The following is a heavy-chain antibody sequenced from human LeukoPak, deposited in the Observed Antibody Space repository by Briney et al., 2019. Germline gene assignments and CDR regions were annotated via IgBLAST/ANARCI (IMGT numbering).Heavy chain of an antibody. J-gene: IGHJ4*02. CDR2: IWYDGSNK. V-gene: IGHV3-33*08. Sequence: GGSLRLSCAASGFTFSSYEMNWVRQAPGKCLEWVAVIWYDGSNKYYADSVKGRFTISRDNSKNTLYLQMNSLRAEDTAVYYCARDLKKGYYFDYWGQGTLVTVSS. CDR3: ARDLKKGYYFDY. CDR1: GFTFSSYE.